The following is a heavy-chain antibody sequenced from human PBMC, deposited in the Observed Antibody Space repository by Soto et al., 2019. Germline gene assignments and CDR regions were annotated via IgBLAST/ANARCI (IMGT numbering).Heavy chain of an antibody. J-gene: IGHJ5*02. D-gene: IGHD3-3*01. V-gene: IGHV3-49*03. CDR2: IRSKAYGGTT. CDR3: TRRGGHYDFWSGYYTGMFWFDP. Sequence: GGSLRLSCTASGFTFGDYAMSWFRQAPGKGLEWVGFIRSKAYGGTTEYAAFVKGRFTISRDDSKSIAYLQMNSLETEDTAVYYCTRRGGHYDFWSGYYTGMFWFDPWGQGTLVTVSS. CDR1: GFTFGDYA.